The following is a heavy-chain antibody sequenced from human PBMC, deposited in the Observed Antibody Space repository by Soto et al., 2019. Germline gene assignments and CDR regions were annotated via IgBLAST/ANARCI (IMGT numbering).Heavy chain of an antibody. J-gene: IGHJ4*02. CDR2: IYWDNDK. Sequence: QITLKESGPTLVKPTQTLTLTCTFSGFSLRTSGVGVGWIRQPPGKALEWLALIYWDNDKRYSPSIRSSLTITKDTSKNQVVLTVANVDPVDTATYYCAHTYETSWRNFGYWAQGILVTVSS. D-gene: IGHD3-22*01. CDR3: AHTYETSWRNFGY. CDR1: GFSLRTSGVG. V-gene: IGHV2-5*02.